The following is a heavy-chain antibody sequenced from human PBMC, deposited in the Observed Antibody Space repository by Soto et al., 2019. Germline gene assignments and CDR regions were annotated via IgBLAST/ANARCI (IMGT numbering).Heavy chain of an antibody. CDR2: IIPFHGVT. CDR1: GSTFSPYT. D-gene: IGHD3-10*01. J-gene: IGHJ4*02. Sequence: QVQLVQSGAEVKKPGSSVKVSCKASGSTFSPYTINWVRQAPGQGLEWMGRIIPFHGVTNYAQKFQARVTITADKSTTTASMELSGLRFEDTAMYYCTRDWEITVSTWSFGGFWGRGTLVTVSS. V-gene: IGHV1-69*08. CDR3: TRDWEITVSTWSFGGF.